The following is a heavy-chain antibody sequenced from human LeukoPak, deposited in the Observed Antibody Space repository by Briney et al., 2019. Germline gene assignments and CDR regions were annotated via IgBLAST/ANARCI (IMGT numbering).Heavy chain of an antibody. J-gene: IGHJ6*02. V-gene: IGHV3-7*05. Sequence: GGSLRLSCVASGFRFSRNWMSWVRQAPGKGLEWVANIKEDGSEKDYVDSVKGRFTISRDNAKNSLYLQMNSLRAEDTAVYYCAKGHASSFYYGIDVWGQGTTVTVSS. CDR3: AKGHASSFYYGIDV. CDR2: IKEDGSEK. D-gene: IGHD3-16*01. CDR1: GFRFSRNW.